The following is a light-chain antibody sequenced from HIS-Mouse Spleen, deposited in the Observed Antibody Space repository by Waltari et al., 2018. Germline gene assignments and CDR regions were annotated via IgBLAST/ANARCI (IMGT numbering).Light chain of an antibody. CDR2: EGS. J-gene: IGLJ3*02. V-gene: IGLV2-23*03. Sequence: QSALTQYASVSGSPGQSITISCTGTSSDVGSYNLVSVYQQHPAKAPKLMIYEGSKRPSGVSNRFSRSKSGNTASLTISGLQAEDEADYYCCSYAGSSTVGVFGGGTKLTVL. CDR1: SSDVGSYNL. CDR3: CSYAGSSTVGV.